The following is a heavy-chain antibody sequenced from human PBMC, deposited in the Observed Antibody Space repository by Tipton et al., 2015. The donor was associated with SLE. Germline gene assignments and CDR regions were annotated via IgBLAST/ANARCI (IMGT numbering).Heavy chain of an antibody. J-gene: IGHJ4*02. V-gene: IGHV4-34*01. CDR1: GGSFSGYY. Sequence: LRLSCAVYGGSFSGYYWSWIRQPPGKGLEWIGEINHSGSTNYNPSLKSRVTISVDTSKNQFSLKLSSVTAADTAVYYCARGEQQLVRALDYWGQGTLVTVSS. CDR3: ARGEQQLVRALDY. CDR2: INHSGST. D-gene: IGHD6-13*01.